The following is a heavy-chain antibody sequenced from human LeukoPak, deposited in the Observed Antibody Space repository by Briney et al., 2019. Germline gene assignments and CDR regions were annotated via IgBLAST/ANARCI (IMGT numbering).Heavy chain of an antibody. CDR3: ARGWGRGYSYTLSR. V-gene: IGHV4-59*01. CDR2: IYYSGST. J-gene: IGHJ4*02. CDR1: GSSISSYY. D-gene: IGHD5-18*01. Sequence: SETLSLTCTVTGSSISSYYWSWIRQPPGKGLEWIGYIYYSGSTNYNPSLKSRVTISVDTSKNQFSLKLSSVTAADTAVYYCARGWGRGYSYTLSRWGQGTLVTVSS.